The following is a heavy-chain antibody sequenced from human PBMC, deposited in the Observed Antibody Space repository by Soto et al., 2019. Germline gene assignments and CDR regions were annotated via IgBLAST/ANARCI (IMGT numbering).Heavy chain of an antibody. Sequence: SVKVSCKASGGTFSSYAISWVRQAPGQGLEWMGGIIPIFGTANYAQKFQGRVTITADKSTSKAYMELSSLRSEDTAVYYCARVYGQLDQTFDYWGQGTLVTVYS. J-gene: IGHJ4*02. CDR2: IIPIFGTA. CDR3: ARVYGQLDQTFDY. V-gene: IGHV1-69*06. D-gene: IGHD2-8*01. CDR1: GGTFSSYA.